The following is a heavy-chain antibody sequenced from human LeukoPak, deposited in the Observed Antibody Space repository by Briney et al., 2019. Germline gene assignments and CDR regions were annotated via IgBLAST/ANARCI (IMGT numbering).Heavy chain of an antibody. Sequence: ASVKVSCKASGGTFSSYAISWVRQAPGQGLEWMGGIIPIFGTANYAQKFQGRVTITADESTSTAYMELSCLRSEDTAVYYCARVAVVITDYYGMDVWGQGTTVTVSS. D-gene: IGHD3-22*01. CDR3: ARVAVVITDYYGMDV. V-gene: IGHV1-69*01. J-gene: IGHJ6*02. CDR2: IIPIFGTA. CDR1: GGTFSSYA.